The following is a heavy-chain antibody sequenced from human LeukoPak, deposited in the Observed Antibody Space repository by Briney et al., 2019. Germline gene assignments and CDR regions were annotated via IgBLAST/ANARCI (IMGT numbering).Heavy chain of an antibody. J-gene: IGHJ4*02. CDR3: ARRYCSGGTCYYFDY. CDR2: MHYSGST. D-gene: IGHD2-15*01. CDR1: GGSISSSNYC. Sequence: ASQTLSLTCTVSGGSISSSNYCWGWVRQPPGKGLEWIVTMHYSGSTFYNPSLKSRVMISVDTSKSQFSLRLSSVTAAGTAVYYCARRYCSGGTCYYFDYWGQGTLVTVSS. V-gene: IGHV4-39*01.